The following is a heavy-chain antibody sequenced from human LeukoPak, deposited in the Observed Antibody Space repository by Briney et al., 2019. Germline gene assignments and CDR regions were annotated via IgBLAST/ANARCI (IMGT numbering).Heavy chain of an antibody. J-gene: IGHJ4*02. Sequence: GGSLRLSCAASGFTFSRYTMNWVRQAPGKGLEWISYISSSSSTIYYADSVKGRFTISRDNANNSVNLQMNSLRAEDTAVYYCATGVSGPIDYWGQGTLVTVSS. V-gene: IGHV3-48*01. CDR1: GFTFSRYT. CDR2: ISSSSSTI. D-gene: IGHD5-12*01. CDR3: ATGVSGPIDY.